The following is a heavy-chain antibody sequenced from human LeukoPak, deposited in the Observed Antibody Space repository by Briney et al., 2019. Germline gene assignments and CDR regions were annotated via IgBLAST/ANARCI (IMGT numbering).Heavy chain of an antibody. J-gene: IGHJ4*02. Sequence: SETLSLTCAVYGGSFSGYYWSWIRQPPGKGLEWIGEINHSGSTSYNPSLKSRVTISVDTSKNQFSLKLSSVTAADTAVYYCARRVGGSIVVVPDSMPSGFDYWGQGTLVTVSS. CDR2: INHSGST. V-gene: IGHV4-34*01. D-gene: IGHD2-2*01. CDR3: ARRVGGSIVVVPDSMPSGFDY. CDR1: GGSFSGYY.